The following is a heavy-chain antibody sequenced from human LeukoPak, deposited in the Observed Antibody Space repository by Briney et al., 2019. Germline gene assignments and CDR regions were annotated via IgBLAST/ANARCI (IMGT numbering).Heavy chain of an antibody. Sequence: SETLSLTCTVSGGSISSYYWSWIRQPPGKGLEWIGYIYYSGSTNYNPSLKSRVTISVGTSKNQLSLKLRSVTAADTAVYYCARQLGSGWAFDIWGQGTMVTVSS. J-gene: IGHJ3*02. CDR2: IYYSGST. V-gene: IGHV4-59*01. CDR3: ARQLGSGWAFDI. D-gene: IGHD6-19*01. CDR1: GGSISSYY.